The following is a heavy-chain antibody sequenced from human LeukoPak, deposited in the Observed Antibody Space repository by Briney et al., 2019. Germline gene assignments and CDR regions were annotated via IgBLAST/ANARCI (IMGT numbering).Heavy chain of an antibody. CDR3: ARGRYYGSGSGGWFDP. V-gene: IGHV4-39*07. J-gene: IGHJ5*02. CDR1: GGSISSSSYY. CDR2: INHSGST. Sequence: SETLSLTCTVSGGSISSSSYYWGWIRQPPGKGLEWIGEINHSGSTNYNPSLKSRVTISVDTSKNQFSLKLSSVTAADTAVYYCARGRYYGSGSGGWFDPWGQGTLVTVSS. D-gene: IGHD3-10*01.